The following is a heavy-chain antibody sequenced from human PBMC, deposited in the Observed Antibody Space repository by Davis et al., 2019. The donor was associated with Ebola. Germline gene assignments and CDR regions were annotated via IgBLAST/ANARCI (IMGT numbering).Heavy chain of an antibody. CDR1: GYSFTSYW. J-gene: IGHJ4*02. Sequence: KVSCKGSGYSFTSYWIVWVRQMPGKGLEWMGIIYPGDSDTRYSPSFQGQVTISADKSISTAYLQWSSLKASDTAMYYCARGTDGYNPGGYFDSWGQGTLVTVSS. D-gene: IGHD5-24*01. V-gene: IGHV5-51*01. CDR3: ARGTDGYNPGGYFDS. CDR2: IYPGDSDT.